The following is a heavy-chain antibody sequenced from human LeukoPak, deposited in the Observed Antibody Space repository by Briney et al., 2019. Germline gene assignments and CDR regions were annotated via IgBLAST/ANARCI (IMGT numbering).Heavy chain of an antibody. CDR2: IYYSGST. CDR1: DDSISVFY. CDR3: ARRRYTSGYLDY. Sequence: SETLSLTCTVSDDSISVFYWSWIRQPPGKGLEWIGYIYYSGSTNYNPSLKSRVTMSIDTSKSQFSLKLTSVTAADTAVYYCARRRYTSGYLDYWGQGTLVTVS. D-gene: IGHD3-22*01. V-gene: IGHV4-59*08. J-gene: IGHJ4*02.